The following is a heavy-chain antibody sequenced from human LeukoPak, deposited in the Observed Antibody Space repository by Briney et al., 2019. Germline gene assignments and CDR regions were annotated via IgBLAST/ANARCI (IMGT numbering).Heavy chain of an antibody. CDR2: INHSGST. D-gene: IGHD5-18*01. V-gene: IGHV4-34*01. CDR3: ARMVDTAMETRYFDY. CDR1: GGSFSGYY. Sequence: SETLSLTCAVYGGSFSGYYWSWIRQPPGKGLEWIGEINHSGSTNYNPSLKSRVTISVDTSKNQFSLKLSSVTAADTAVYYCARMVDTAMETRYFDYWGQGTLVTVS. J-gene: IGHJ4*02.